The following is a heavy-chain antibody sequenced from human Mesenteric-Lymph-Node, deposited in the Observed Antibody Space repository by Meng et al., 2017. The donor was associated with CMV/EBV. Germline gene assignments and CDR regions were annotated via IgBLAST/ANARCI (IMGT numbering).Heavy chain of an antibody. CDR2: INPNSGGT. CDR3: ARDSLDLKPFYYYYYGMDV. V-gene: IGHV1-2*02. D-gene: IGHD1-14*01. Sequence: ASVKVSCKASGYTFTGYYMHWVRQAPGQGLEWMGWINPNSGGTNYAQKFQGRVTMTRDTSISTAYMELSRLRSDDTAVYYCARDSLDLKPFYYYYYGMDVWGQGTTVTVSS. CDR1: GYTFTGYY. J-gene: IGHJ6*02.